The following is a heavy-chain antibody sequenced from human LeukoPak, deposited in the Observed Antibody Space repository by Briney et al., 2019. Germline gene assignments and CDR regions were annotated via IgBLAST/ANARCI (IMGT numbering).Heavy chain of an antibody. CDR2: IYPGDSDT. D-gene: IGHD1-26*01. CDR1: GYSFTSYW. J-gene: IGHJ4*02. V-gene: IGHV5-51*01. Sequence: GESLKISCKGSGYSFTSYWIGWVRQMPGKGLEWMGIIYPGDSDTRYSPSFRGQVTISADKSISTAYLQWSSLKASGTAMYYCARLPGVLYSGSYLDYWGQGTLATVSS. CDR3: ARLPGVLYSGSYLDY.